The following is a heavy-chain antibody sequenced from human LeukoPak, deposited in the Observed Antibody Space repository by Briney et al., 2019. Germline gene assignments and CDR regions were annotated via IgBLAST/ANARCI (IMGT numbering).Heavy chain of an antibody. D-gene: IGHD4-17*01. CDR1: GGSFSGYY. CDR2: INHSGNT. Sequence: SETLSLTCAVYGGSFSGYYWNWIRQPPGKGLEWLGEINHSGNTKYNPSLKSRVSISVDTSKNQFSLKLSSVTAADTAVYYCAGRRPTVTTEVDYWGQGTLVTVSS. V-gene: IGHV4-34*01. J-gene: IGHJ4*02. CDR3: AGRRPTVTTEVDY.